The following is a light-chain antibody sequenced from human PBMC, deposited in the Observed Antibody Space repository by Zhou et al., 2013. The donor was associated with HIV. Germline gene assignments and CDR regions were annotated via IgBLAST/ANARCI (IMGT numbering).Light chain of an antibody. Sequence: EIVLTQSPATLTLSPGERVTLSCRASQSVNNYLAWYQQKPGQAPRLLIYDASSGATGIPARFTGGGSGTDFTLTISSLEPEDFAVYYCQFRNTWPWTFGQGTRVEI. J-gene: IGKJ1*01. V-gene: IGKV3-11*01. CDR3: QFRNTWPWT. CDR2: DAS. CDR1: QSVNNY.